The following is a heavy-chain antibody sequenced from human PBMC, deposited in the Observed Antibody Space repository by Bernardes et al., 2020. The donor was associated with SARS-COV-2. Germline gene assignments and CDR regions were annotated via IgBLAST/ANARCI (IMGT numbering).Heavy chain of an antibody. Sequence: GGAPRPPCAASGFTLSSHAISRVPQAPGKGLGWGSAICGSGGSTYYADSVKGRFTISRDNSKNTLYLQMNSLRAEDTAVYYCAKDLSPLYYYYGMDAWGQGTTVTVSS. CDR3: AKDLSPLYYYYGMDA. J-gene: IGHJ6*02. V-gene: IGHV3-23*01. CDR2: ICGSGGST. CDR1: GFTLSSHA.